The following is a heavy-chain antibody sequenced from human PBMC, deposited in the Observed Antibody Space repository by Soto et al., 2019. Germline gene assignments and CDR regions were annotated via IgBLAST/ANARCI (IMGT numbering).Heavy chain of an antibody. Sequence: PSETLSLTCTVSGGSISSSSYYWGWIRPPPGKGLEWIGSIYYSGSTYYNPPLKSRVTISVDTSKNQSSLMLRYVTAADTAVYYSAKHRGYYGSGRYYKRIWFDHWGQGTLVTVSS. D-gene: IGHD3-10*01. CDR1: GGSISSSSYY. J-gene: IGHJ5*01. V-gene: IGHV4-39*01. CDR3: AKHRGYYGSGRYYKRIWFDH. CDR2: IYYSGST.